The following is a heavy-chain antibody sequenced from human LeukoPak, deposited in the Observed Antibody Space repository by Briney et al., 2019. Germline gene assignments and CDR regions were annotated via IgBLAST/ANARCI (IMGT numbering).Heavy chain of an antibody. CDR1: GFTFSSFG. Sequence: EGSLRLSCAASGFTFSSFGMHWVRQAPGKGLVWVSHVNTDGTSTTYVDSVKGRFTISRDNSKNTLYLQMNSLRAEDTAVYYCAKGYYYDSSDAFDIWGQGTMVTVSS. J-gene: IGHJ3*02. CDR2: VNTDGTST. D-gene: IGHD3-22*01. V-gene: IGHV3-74*03. CDR3: AKGYYYDSSDAFDI.